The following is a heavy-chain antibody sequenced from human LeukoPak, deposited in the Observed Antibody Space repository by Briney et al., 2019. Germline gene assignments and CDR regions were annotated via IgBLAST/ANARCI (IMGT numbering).Heavy chain of an antibody. Sequence: SSETLSLTCTVSGGSISSGGYYWRWTRQHPGKGLEWIAHIYYSGSTYYNPSLKSRVTISVGTSKNQFSLKLSSVTAADTAVYYCAREGDLVRGEAFDIWGRGTMVTVSS. V-gene: IGHV4-31*03. D-gene: IGHD3-10*01. J-gene: IGHJ3*02. CDR3: AREGDLVRGEAFDI. CDR2: IYYSGST. CDR1: GGSISSGGYY.